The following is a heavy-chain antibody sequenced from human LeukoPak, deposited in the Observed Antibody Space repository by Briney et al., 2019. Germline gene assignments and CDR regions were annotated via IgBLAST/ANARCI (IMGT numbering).Heavy chain of an antibody. V-gene: IGHV4-59*01. J-gene: IGHJ4*02. Sequence: PSETLSLTCTVSGGSISSYYWSWIRQPPGKGLEWIGYIYHSGSTNYNPSLKSRVTISADTSKNQFSLKVSSVTAADTAMYYCARVGSPYYFDHWGQGTLVTVLS. D-gene: IGHD6-13*01. CDR3: ARVGSPYYFDH. CDR1: GGSISSYY. CDR2: IYHSGST.